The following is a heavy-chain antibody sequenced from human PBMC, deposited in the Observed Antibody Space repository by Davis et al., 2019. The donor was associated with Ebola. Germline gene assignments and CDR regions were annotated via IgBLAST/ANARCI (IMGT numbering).Heavy chain of an antibody. CDR2: IYYSGST. D-gene: IGHD6-19*01. CDR1: GGSVSSGSYY. V-gene: IGHV4-61*01. CDR3: ARDDGDSSGYAYGMDV. Sequence: PSETLSLTCTVSGGSVSSGSYYWSWIRQPPGKGLEWIGYIYYSGSTNYNPSLKSRVTMSVDTSKNQFSLKLSSVTAADTAVYYCARDDGDSSGYAYGMDVWGQGTTVTVSS. J-gene: IGHJ6*02.